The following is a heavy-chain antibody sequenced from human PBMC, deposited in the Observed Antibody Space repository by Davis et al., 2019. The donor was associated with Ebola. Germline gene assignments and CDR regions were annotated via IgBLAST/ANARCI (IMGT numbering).Heavy chain of an antibody. CDR2: MNPNSGNT. Sequence: AASVKVSCKASGYTFTSYDINWVRQATGQGLEWMGCMNPNSGNTGYAQKFQGRVTMTRNTSISTAYMELSSLRSEDTAVYYCARSRGVRYQLLLNSDHYGMDVWGQGTTVTVSS. V-gene: IGHV1-8*01. J-gene: IGHJ6*02. D-gene: IGHD2-2*01. CDR3: ARSRGVRYQLLLNSDHYGMDV. CDR1: GYTFTSYD.